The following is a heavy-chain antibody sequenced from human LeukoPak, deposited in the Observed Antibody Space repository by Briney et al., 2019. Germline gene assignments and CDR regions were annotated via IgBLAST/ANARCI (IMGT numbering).Heavy chain of an antibody. CDR3: AKPDSPKPGWYNYYHGMDV. CDR2: ISGSGGST. V-gene: IGHV3-23*01. J-gene: IGHJ6*02. CDR1: GFTFSSYA. D-gene: IGHD6-19*01. Sequence: GGSLRLSCAASGFTFSSYAMSWVRQAPGKGLEWVSAISGSGGSTYYADSVKGRFTISRDNSKNTLYLQMNSLRAEDTAVYYCAKPDSPKPGWYNYYHGMDVWGQGTTVTVSS.